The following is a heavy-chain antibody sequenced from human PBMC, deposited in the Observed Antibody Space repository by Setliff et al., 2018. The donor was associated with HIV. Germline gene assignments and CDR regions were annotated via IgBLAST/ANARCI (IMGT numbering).Heavy chain of an antibody. V-gene: IGHV4-31*03. D-gene: IGHD2-8*01. Sequence: SETLSLTCSVSGVSTSSSTYYWGWLRQPPGTGLEWIGYIHYSGTTYYNPSRESRVTISVDTSNNQFFLNLHAVTAADTALYYCARSPRSCTTGVCYSYFDSWGQGTSVTVSS. CDR1: GVSTSSSTYY. J-gene: IGHJ4*02. CDR3: ARSPRSCTTGVCYSYFDS. CDR2: IHYSGTT.